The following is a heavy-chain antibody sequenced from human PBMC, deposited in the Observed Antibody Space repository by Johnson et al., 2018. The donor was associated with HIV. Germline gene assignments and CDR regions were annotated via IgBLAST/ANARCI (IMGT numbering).Heavy chain of an antibody. V-gene: IGHV3-30*03. CDR2: ISYDGSNK. J-gene: IGHJ3*02. CDR3: ARRVEGRRSANDAFDI. CDR1: GITVSSNY. D-gene: IGHD1-1*01. Sequence: QEKLVESGGGLVQPGGSLRLSCAASGITVSSNYMSWVRQTPGKGLEWVAVISYDGSNKYYADSVKGRFTISRDNSKNTLYLQMNSLRAEDTAVYYCARRVEGRRSANDAFDIWGQGTMVTVSS.